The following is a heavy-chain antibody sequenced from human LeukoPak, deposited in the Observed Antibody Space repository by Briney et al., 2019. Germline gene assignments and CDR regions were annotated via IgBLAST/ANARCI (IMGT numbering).Heavy chain of an antibody. V-gene: IGHV3-30*04. Sequence: GGSLRLSCAASGFTFSSYAMHWVRQAPGKGLEWVAVISYDGSNKNYADSVKGRFTISRDNSKNTLYLQMHSLRAEDTPVYCCARGKEYHDAFDIWGQGTMLTVSS. CDR3: ARGKEYHDAFDI. CDR1: GFTFSSYA. CDR2: ISYDGSNK. D-gene: IGHD1-14*01. J-gene: IGHJ3*02.